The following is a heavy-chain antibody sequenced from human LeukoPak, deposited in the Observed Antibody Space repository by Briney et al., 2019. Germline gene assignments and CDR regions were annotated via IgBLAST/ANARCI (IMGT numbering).Heavy chain of an antibody. CDR1: GFTFSSYS. D-gene: IGHD4-17*01. V-gene: IGHV3-21*04. Sequence: GGSLRLSCAASGFTFSSYSMNWVRQAPGKGLEWVSSISSSSSYIYYADSVKGRFTISRDNAKNSLYLQMNSLRAEDTAVYYCARETLADYGDYFDYWGQGTLVTVSS. CDR3: ARETLADYGDYFDY. CDR2: ISSSSSYI. J-gene: IGHJ4*02.